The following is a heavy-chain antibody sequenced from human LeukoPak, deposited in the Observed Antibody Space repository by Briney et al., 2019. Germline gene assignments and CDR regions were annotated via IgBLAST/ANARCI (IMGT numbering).Heavy chain of an antibody. D-gene: IGHD1-26*01. Sequence: ASVKVSCKASGYTFTGYYMHWVRQAPGQGLEWMGWTNPNSGGTNYAQKFQGRVTMTRDTSISTAYMELSRLRSDDTAFYYCVKDSGARLRLDSWGQGTLVTVSS. CDR1: GYTFTGYY. CDR3: VKDSGARLRLDS. V-gene: IGHV1-2*02. J-gene: IGHJ4*02. CDR2: TNPNSGGT.